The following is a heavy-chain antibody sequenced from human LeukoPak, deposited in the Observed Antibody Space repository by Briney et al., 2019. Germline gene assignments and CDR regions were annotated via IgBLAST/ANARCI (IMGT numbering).Heavy chain of an antibody. V-gene: IGHV1-18*01. CDR1: GYTFTSYG. Sequence: ASVKVSCKASGYTFTSYGISWVRQAPGQGLEWKGWISAYNGNTNYAQKLQGRVTMTTDTSTSTAYMELRSLRSDDTAVYYCARLVVPAAKNDAFDIWGQGTMVTVSS. J-gene: IGHJ3*02. D-gene: IGHD2-2*01. CDR2: ISAYNGNT. CDR3: ARLVVPAAKNDAFDI.